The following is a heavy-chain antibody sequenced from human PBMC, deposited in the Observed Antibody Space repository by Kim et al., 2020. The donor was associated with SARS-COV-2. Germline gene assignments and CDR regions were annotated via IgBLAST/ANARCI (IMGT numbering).Heavy chain of an antibody. CDR2: ISGSGGST. CDR3: AKDRYSSSWYESAWFDP. CDR1: GFTFSSYA. Sequence: GGSLRLSCAASGFTFSSYAMSWVRQAPGKGLEWVSVISGSGGSTYYADSVKGRFTISRGNSKNTLYLQMNSLRAEDTAVYYCAKDRYSSSWYESAWFDPWGQGTLVTVSS. V-gene: IGHV3-23*01. J-gene: IGHJ5*02. D-gene: IGHD6-13*01.